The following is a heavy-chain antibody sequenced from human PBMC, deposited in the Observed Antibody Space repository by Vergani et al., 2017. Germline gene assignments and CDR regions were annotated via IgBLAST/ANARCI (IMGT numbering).Heavy chain of an antibody. V-gene: IGHV3-21*06. CDR3: TRSECSGTTCYGHYFDL. CDR2: IKFPPGEI. CDR1: GFTFPSFT. Sequence: EAYLVQSGGGLVTPGGSLRLSCAASGFTFPSFTMNWVRQAPGRGLEWISSIKFPPGEIFYADSVKGRFTISRDTSRNAVYLQMNILRVEDTGVYYCTRSECSGTTCYGHYFDLWGHGILVTVSS. J-gene: IGHJ4*01. D-gene: IGHD2-15*01.